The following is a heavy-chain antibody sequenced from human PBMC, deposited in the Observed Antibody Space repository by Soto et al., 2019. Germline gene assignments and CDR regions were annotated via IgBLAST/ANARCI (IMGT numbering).Heavy chain of an antibody. V-gene: IGHV1-3*05. CDR2: INTGNGNT. Sequence: QVQLVQSGAEEKKPGASVKVSCKASGFTFTSYALHWVRQAPGQRLEWMGWINTGNGNTRYSQKFQDTVTITRDTPARTDYMDLSSVRSEDTAVYYCARDEGAVAGTGEGYFHYCGQGTLVTVSS. CDR3: ARDEGAVAGTGEGYFHY. CDR1: GFTFTSYA. D-gene: IGHD6-19*01. J-gene: IGHJ4*02.